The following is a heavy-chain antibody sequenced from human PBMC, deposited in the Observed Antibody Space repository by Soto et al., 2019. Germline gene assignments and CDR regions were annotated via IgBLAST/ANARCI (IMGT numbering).Heavy chain of an antibody. J-gene: IGHJ4*02. CDR1: GGSISSYY. CDR2: IYYSGST. D-gene: IGHD3-22*01. CDR3: ARGKNSYDSSGSPTYYFDY. V-gene: IGHV4-59*01. Sequence: SETLSLTCTASGGSISSYYWSWIRQPPGNGLEWIGYIYYSGSTNYNPSLKSRVTISVDTSKNQFSLKLSSVTAADTAVYYCARGKNSYDSSGSPTYYFDYWGQGTLVTVSS.